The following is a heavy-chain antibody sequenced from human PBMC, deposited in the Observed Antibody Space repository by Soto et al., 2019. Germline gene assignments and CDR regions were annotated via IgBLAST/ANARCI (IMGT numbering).Heavy chain of an antibody. CDR2: IIPMFGTA. D-gene: IGHD4-17*01. CDR3: ASRLNTNTVTPSADY. Sequence: QVQLVQSGAEVKKPGSSVKVSCKASGGTFSSYSINWVRQAPGQGLEWVGGIIPMFGTANYAQKFQGIVTITADTSTGTAYVELSSLRSEDTAVYYCASRLNTNTVTPSADYWGQGTLVTVSS. V-gene: IGHV1-69*06. CDR1: GGTFSSYS. J-gene: IGHJ4*02.